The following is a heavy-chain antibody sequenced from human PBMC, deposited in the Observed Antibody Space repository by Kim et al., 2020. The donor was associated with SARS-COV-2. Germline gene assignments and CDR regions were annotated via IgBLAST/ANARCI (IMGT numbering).Heavy chain of an antibody. CDR2: LSGSGRTT. CDR1: GFTFGTYG. J-gene: IGHJ4*01. V-gene: IGHV3-23*01. Sequence: GGSLRLSCAASGFTFGTYGMSWVRQAPGKGLEWVSGLSGSGRTTHYADSVTGRFTISRDNSKSTLFLQMNSLSAEDTALYYCARRPSRGYYYFDCWSHGT. D-gene: IGHD1-26*01. CDR3: ARRPSRGYYYFDC.